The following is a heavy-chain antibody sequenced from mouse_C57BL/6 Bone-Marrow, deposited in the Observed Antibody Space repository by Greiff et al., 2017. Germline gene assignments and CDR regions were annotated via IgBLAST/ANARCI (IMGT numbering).Heavy chain of an antibody. CDR1: GYTFTSYW. CDR3: ARHYRGTLFDY. Sequence: QVQLKQSGAELAKPGASVKLSCTASGYTFTSYWMHWVKQRPGQGLEWIGYINPSSGYTKYNQKFKDKATLTADKSSSTASMQLSSLTYEDSAVYYCARHYRGTLFDYWGQGTTLTVSS. D-gene: IGHD1-2*01. V-gene: IGHV1-7*01. J-gene: IGHJ2*01. CDR2: INPSSGYT.